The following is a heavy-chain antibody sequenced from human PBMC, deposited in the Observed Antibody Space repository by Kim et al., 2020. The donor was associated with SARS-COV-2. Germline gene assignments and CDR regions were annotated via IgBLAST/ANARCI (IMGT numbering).Heavy chain of an antibody. CDR1: GYTFTSYG. CDR2: ISAYNGNT. V-gene: IGHV1-18*04. Sequence: ASVKVSCKASGYTFTSYGISWVRQAPGQGLEWMGWISAYNGNTNYAQKLQGRVTMTTDTSTSTAYMELRSLRSDDTAVYYCARGPDRIAAAGLYYYYYGMDVWGQGTTVTVSS. D-gene: IGHD6-13*01. J-gene: IGHJ6*02. CDR3: ARGPDRIAAAGLYYYYYGMDV.